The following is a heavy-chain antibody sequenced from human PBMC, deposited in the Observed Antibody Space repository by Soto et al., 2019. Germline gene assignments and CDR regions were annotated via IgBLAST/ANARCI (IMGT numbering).Heavy chain of an antibody. Sequence: GMHWVRQAPGKGLEWVAGISYDGRSEYYVDSVRGRFTLSRDNSKNTLSLQMISLRPEDTGVYYCAKDLDVVMVLSATRGLDVWGQGTTVTVSS. CDR1: G. D-gene: IGHD2-15*01. CDR3: AKDLDVVMVLSATRGLDV. CDR2: ISYDGRSE. J-gene: IGHJ6*02. V-gene: IGHV3-30*18.